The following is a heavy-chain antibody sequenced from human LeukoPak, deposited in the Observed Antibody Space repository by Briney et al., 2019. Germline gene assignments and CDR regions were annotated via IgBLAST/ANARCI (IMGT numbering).Heavy chain of an antibody. CDR1: GGSISTYY. CDR2: IYYSGAT. D-gene: IGHD6-13*01. Sequence: SETLSLTCTVSGGSISTYYWNWIRQPPGKGLEWIGYIYYSGATNYNPSLKSRVTLSVDTSKNQFSLKLSSVTAADTAVYYCARGVYIAAAQYGFWGQGTLVTVSS. V-gene: IGHV4-59*01. CDR3: ARGVYIAAAQYGF. J-gene: IGHJ4*02.